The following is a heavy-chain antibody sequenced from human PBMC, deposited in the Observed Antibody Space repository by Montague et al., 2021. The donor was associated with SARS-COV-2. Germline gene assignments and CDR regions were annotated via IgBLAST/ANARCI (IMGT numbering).Heavy chain of an antibody. Sequence: SLRLSCAASGFTFDDYAMHWVRQAPGKGLEWVSGISWNSGSIGSADSVKGRFTISRDNAKNSLYLQMNSLRAEDTALYYCAKLPSRDGYNLRDYWGQGTLVTVSS. D-gene: IGHD5-24*01. CDR2: ISWNSGSI. J-gene: IGHJ4*02. CDR3: AKLPSRDGYNLRDY. V-gene: IGHV3-9*01. CDR1: GFTFDDYA.